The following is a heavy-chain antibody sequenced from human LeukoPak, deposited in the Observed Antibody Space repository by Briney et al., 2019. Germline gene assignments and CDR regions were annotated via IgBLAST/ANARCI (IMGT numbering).Heavy chain of an antibody. Sequence: GGSLRLSCAASGFTFSTYAMNWVRQAPGKGLEWVSAISGTGGRTYYADSVKGRFTISRDDSKNTLYLQMNSLRAEDTAVYYCVEAHISGWLFFDSWGQGTLVTVSS. CDR3: VEAHISGWLFFDS. D-gene: IGHD6-19*01. CDR1: GFTFSTYA. V-gene: IGHV3-23*01. J-gene: IGHJ4*02. CDR2: ISGTGGRT.